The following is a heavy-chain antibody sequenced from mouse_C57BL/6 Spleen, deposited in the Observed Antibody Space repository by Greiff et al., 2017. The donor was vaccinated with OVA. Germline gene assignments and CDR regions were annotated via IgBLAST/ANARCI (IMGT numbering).Heavy chain of an antibody. CDR3: ARKVTGTRWYFDV. D-gene: IGHD4-1*01. CDR1: GYTFTSYW. J-gene: IGHJ1*03. V-gene: IGHV1-53*01. Sequence: VQLQQSGTELVKPGASVKLSCKASGYTFTSYWMHWVKQRPGQGLEWIGNINPSNGGTNYNEKFKSKATLTVDKSSSTAYMQLSSLTSEDSAVYYCARKVTGTRWYFDVWGTGTTVTVSS. CDR2: INPSNGGT.